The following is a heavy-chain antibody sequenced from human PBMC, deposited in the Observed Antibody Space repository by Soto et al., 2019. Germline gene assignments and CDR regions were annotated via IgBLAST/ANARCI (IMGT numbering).Heavy chain of an antibody. CDR2: ITWNSGTI. V-gene: IGHV3-9*01. D-gene: IGHD3-16*01. CDR3: AKDSSLRLGYLGCVDY. J-gene: IGHJ4*02. Sequence: GGSLRLSCAASGFTFDDYAMHWVRQTPGRGLEWVSGITWNSGTIGYADSVKGRVTISRDNAKNSLYLQISSLRAEDTALYYCAKDSSLRLGYLGCVDYWGQGALVTVSS. CDR1: GFTFDDYA.